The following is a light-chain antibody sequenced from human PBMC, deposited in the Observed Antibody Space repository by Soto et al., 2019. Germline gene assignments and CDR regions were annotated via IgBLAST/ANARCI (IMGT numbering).Light chain of an antibody. CDR2: DAS. CDR3: QQYGSSPPLT. CDR1: QSVSSN. J-gene: IGKJ4*01. V-gene: IGKV3-15*01. Sequence: EIVMTQSPATLSVSPGERATLSCRASQSVSSNLAWYQQKPGQAPRLLIHDASTRATGIPARFSGSGSGTEFTLTISSLQSEDSAVYYCQQYGSSPPLTFGGGTKVEIK.